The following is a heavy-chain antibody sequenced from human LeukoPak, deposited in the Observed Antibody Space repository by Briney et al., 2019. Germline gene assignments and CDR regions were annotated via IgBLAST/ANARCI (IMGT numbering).Heavy chain of an antibody. CDR2: INHSGST. V-gene: IGHV4-34*01. D-gene: IGHD6-19*01. CDR1: GGSSSGYY. CDR3: ARSRFVAVAGRHAFDI. J-gene: IGHJ3*02. Sequence: SETLSLTCAVYGGSSSGYYWSWIRQPPGKGLEWIGEINHSGSTNYNPSLKSRVTISVDTSKNQFSLKLSSVTAADTAVYYCARSRFVAVAGRHAFDIWGQGTMVTVSS.